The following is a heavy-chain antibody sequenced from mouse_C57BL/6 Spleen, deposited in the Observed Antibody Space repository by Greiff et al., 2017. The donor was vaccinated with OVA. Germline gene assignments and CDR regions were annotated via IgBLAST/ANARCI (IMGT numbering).Heavy chain of an antibody. J-gene: IGHJ3*01. Sequence: QVQLQQPGTELVKPGASVKLSCKASGYTFTSYWMHWVKPRPGQGLEWIGNINPSNGGTNYNEKFKSKATLTVDKSSSTAYMQLSSLTSEDSAVYYCARAGDDGSSTPSWFAYWGQGTLVTVSA. CDR2: INPSNGGT. V-gene: IGHV1-53*01. CDR3: ARAGDDGSSTPSWFAY. CDR1: GYTFTSYW. D-gene: IGHD1-1*01.